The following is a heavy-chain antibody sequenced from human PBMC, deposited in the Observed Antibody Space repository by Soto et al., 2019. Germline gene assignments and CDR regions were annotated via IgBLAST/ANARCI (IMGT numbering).Heavy chain of an antibody. CDR1: GLRFSDAW. D-gene: IGHD6-25*01. V-gene: IGHV3-15*01. J-gene: IGHJ3*02. Sequence: EVQLVESGGGLVKPGGSLRLSCSVSGLRFSDAWLTWVRQTPGRGLEWIGRIKSKGSGGTIDYAPPVQGRFTISRDDSRSMLYLQIKSLKSEDTGVYHCTHIAAFPHNDDFFTWGQGTVVIVSS. CDR2: IKSKGSGGTI. CDR3: THIAAFPHNDDFFT.